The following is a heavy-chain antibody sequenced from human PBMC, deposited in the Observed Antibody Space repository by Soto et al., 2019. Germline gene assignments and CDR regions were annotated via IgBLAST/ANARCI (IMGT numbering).Heavy chain of an antibody. CDR3: AREGGSYDSGGYLIRGAFDI. CDR1: GDSVNRIDYY. D-gene: IGHD3-22*01. V-gene: IGHV4-31*11. Sequence: LSLTSGACGDSVNRIDYYWTWIRQHPEKGLEWIGNIYFRGNTYYSPSLESRLTISVDTSKNQFSLKLTSVTAADTAVYYCAREGGSYDSGGYLIRGAFDIWGQGTMVTVSS. J-gene: IGHJ3*02. CDR2: IYFRGNT.